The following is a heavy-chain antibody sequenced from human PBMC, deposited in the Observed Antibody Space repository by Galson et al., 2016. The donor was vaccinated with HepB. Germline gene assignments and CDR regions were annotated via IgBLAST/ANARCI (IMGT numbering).Heavy chain of an antibody. CDR2: INKDGSDK. J-gene: IGHJ4*02. V-gene: IGHV3-7*01. CDR1: GFTFGGYW. Sequence: LRLSCAASGFTFGGYWMTWVRQTTGKGLEWVVNINKDGSDKTYVDSVTDRFTISQDNAKNSLFLQMNSLSAEDTAIYYCARTLRSGDELDYWGQGTLATVSS. CDR3: ARTLRSGDELDY. D-gene: IGHD4-17*01.